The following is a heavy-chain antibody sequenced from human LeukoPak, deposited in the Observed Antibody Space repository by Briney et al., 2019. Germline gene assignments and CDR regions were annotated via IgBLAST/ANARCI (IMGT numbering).Heavy chain of an antibody. CDR1: GGSISSSSYY. V-gene: IGHV4-39*01. Sequence: SETLSLTCTVSGGSISSSSYYWGWIRQPPGKGLEWIGSIYYSGSTYYNPSLKSRVTISVDTSKNQFSLKVSSVTAADTAVYYCARQPYYYASGTSPPNYWGQGTLVTVSS. CDR2: IYYSGST. D-gene: IGHD3-10*01. J-gene: IGHJ4*02. CDR3: ARQPYYYASGTSPPNY.